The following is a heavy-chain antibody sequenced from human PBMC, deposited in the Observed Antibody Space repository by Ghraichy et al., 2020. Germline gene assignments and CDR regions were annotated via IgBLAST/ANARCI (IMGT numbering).Heavy chain of an antibody. CDR3: AKGIQLWGTYYYGMDV. J-gene: IGHJ6*02. Sequence: GGSLRLSCAASGFTFSSYAMSWVRQAPGKGLEWVSAISGSGGSTYYADSVKGRFTISRDNSKNTLYLQMNSLRAEDTAVYYCAKGIQLWGTYYYGMDVWGQGTTVTVSS. CDR2: ISGSGGST. V-gene: IGHV3-23*01. CDR1: GFTFSSYA. D-gene: IGHD5-18*01.